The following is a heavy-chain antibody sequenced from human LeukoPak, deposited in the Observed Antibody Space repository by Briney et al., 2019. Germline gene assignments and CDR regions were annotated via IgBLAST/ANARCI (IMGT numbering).Heavy chain of an antibody. J-gene: IGHJ4*02. CDR3: AREGGYCSLGSCYGGYADY. CDR1: GFIFSNYY. D-gene: IGHD2-15*01. V-gene: IGHV3-74*01. CDR2: ISYDATDT. Sequence: GGSLRLSCVVSGFIFSNYYMYWVRQAPGKGLVWVSRISYDATDTYYADSVKGRFTISRDNAHNTLYLQMNSLRAEDTGVYYCAREGGYCSLGSCYGGYADYWGQGALVTVSS.